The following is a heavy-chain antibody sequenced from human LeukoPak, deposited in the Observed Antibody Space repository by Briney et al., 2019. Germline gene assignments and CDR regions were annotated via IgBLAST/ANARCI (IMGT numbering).Heavy chain of an antibody. J-gene: IGHJ6*03. Sequence: SETLSLTCAVSGGSISSAGYSWSWIRQPPGKGLEWIGYIYYSGSTYYNPSLKSRLTISIDTSKNQFSLELSSVTAADTAVYYCARAFYPGYYSYMAVWGKGTTVTVSS. CDR3: ARAFYPGYYSYMAV. V-gene: IGHV4-30-4*07. D-gene: IGHD3-3*02. CDR2: IYYSGST. CDR1: GGSISSAGYS.